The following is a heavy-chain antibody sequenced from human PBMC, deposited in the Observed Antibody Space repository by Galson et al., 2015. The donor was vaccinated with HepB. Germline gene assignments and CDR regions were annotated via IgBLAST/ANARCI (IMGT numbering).Heavy chain of an antibody. CDR3: TTDLNDFWSGYYFWSRPRYGMDV. CDR2: IKSKTDGGTT. J-gene: IGHJ6*02. V-gene: IGHV3-15*01. Sequence: SLRLSCAASGFTFSNAWMSWVRQAPGKGLEWVGRIKSKTDGGTTDYAAPVKGRFTISRDDSKNTLYLQMNSLKTEDTAVYCCTTDLNDFWSGYYFWSRPRYGMDVWGQGTTVTVSS. D-gene: IGHD3-3*01. CDR1: GFTFSNAW.